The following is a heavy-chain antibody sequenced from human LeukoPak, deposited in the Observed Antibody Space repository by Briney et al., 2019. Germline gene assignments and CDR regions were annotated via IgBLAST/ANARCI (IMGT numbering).Heavy chain of an antibody. Sequence: PPETLSLTCTVSGGSISSYYWSWIRQPPGKGLEWIGYIYYSGSTNYNPSLKSRVTISVDTSKNQFSLKLSSVTAADTAVYYCARHYYGSGSYSYYGMDVWGQGTTVTVSS. CDR1: GGSISSYY. J-gene: IGHJ6*02. CDR3: ARHYYGSGSYSYYGMDV. CDR2: IYYSGST. V-gene: IGHV4-59*08. D-gene: IGHD3-10*01.